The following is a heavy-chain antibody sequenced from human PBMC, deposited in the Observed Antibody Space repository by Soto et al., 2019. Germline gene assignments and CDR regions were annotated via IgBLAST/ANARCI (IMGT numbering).Heavy chain of an antibody. Sequence: ASVKVSCKASGYTFTGYYMHWVRQAPGQGLEWMGWINPNGGGTNYAQKFQGRVTMTRDTSISTAYMELSRLRSDDTAVYYCARGWFGELSRLYYYYYGMDVWGQGTTVTVSS. CDR2: INPNGGGT. D-gene: IGHD3-10*01. V-gene: IGHV1-2*02. CDR1: GYTFTGYY. CDR3: ARGWFGELSRLYYYYYGMDV. J-gene: IGHJ6*02.